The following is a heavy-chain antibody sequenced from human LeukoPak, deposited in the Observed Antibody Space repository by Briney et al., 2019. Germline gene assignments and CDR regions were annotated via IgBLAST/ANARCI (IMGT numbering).Heavy chain of an antibody. CDR3: ARVGYGFDYFDY. Sequence: KPSETLSLTCSVSGYSISSGNYWGWIRLPPGKGLQWIGSIYYSGSTYYNPSLKSRVTISVDTSKNQFSLNLSSVTAADTAVYYCARVGYGFDYFDYWGQGTLVTVSS. CDR1: GYSISSGNY. CDR2: IYYSGST. V-gene: IGHV4-38-2*02. D-gene: IGHD5-18*01. J-gene: IGHJ4*02.